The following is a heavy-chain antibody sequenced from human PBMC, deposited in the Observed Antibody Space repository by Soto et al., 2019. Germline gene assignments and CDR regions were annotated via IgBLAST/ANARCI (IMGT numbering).Heavy chain of an antibody. CDR1: GGSISSSSYY. Sequence: QLQLQESGPGLVKPSETLSLTCTVSGGSISSSSYYWGWIRQPPGKGLEWIGSIYYSGSTYYNPSRKSRVTISVDTSKNQFSLKLSSVTAADTAVYYCARRNSEEVFDYWGQGTLVTVSS. CDR2: IYYSGST. D-gene: IGHD1-26*01. V-gene: IGHV4-39*01. CDR3: ARRNSEEVFDY. J-gene: IGHJ4*02.